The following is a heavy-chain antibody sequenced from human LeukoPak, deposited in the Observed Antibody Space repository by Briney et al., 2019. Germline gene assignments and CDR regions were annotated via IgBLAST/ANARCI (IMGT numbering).Heavy chain of an antibody. CDR3: AKPTTVTTPGAFDP. D-gene: IGHD4-17*01. J-gene: IGHJ5*02. CDR2: IYYSGST. Sequence: SETLSLTCTVSGGSISSGDYYWSWIRQPPGKGLEWIGYIYYSGSTYYNPSLKSRVTISVDTSKNQCSLKLSSVTAADTAVYYCAKPTTVTTPGAFDPWGQGTLVTVSS. CDR1: GGSISSGDYY. V-gene: IGHV4-30-4*01.